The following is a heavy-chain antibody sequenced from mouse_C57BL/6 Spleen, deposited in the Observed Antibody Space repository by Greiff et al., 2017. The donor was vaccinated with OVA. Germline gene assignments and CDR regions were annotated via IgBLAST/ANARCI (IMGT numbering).Heavy chain of an antibody. CDR2: ISYDGSN. V-gene: IGHV3-6*01. Sequence: GPGLVKPSQSLSLTCSVTGYSITSGYYWNWIRQFPGNKLEWMGYISYDGSNNYTSSLKNRISITRDTSKNQFFLKLNSVTTENTATYNCAREEVAYWGQGTLVTVSA. CDR1: GYSITSGYY. CDR3: AREEVAY. J-gene: IGHJ3*01.